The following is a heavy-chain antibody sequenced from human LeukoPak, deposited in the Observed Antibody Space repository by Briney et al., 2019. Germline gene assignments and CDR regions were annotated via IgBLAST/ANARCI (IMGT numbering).Heavy chain of an antibody. CDR3: ARVDVSGDGYCDFDY. CDR2: INDAGSVT. J-gene: IGHJ4*02. D-gene: IGHD2-21*01. Sequence: GGSLRLSCAASGVTFSSYCMSWVRQAPGKGLEWLANINDAGSVTYYVDSVRGRFTISRDNAKNSLYLQMNSLRVEDTAVYYCARVDVSGDGYCDFDYWGQGTLVTVSS. V-gene: IGHV3-7*04. CDR1: GVTFSSYC.